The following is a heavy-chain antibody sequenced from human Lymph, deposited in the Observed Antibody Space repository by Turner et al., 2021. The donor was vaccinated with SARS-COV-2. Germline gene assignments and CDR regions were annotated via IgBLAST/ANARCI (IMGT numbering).Heavy chain of an antibody. V-gene: IGHV3-43*02. CDR1: GFTFDDYA. D-gene: IGHD5-12*01. Sequence: EVQLVESGGVVVQPGGSLRLSCAAAGFTFDDYAMNWCLQGPGKGLEWVSLISGDGGSTYYADTVKGRFTISRDDSKNSLYLQINSLRTEDTALYYCAKEGLSGRRLQFVPYFAYWGQGTLVSVSS. J-gene: IGHJ4*02. CDR2: ISGDGGST. CDR3: AKEGLSGRRLQFVPYFAY.